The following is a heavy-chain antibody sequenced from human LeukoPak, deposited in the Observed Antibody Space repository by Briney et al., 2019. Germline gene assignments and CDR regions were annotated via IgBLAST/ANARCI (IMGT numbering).Heavy chain of an antibody. CDR2: ISPSGDIK. D-gene: IGHD3-16*02. J-gene: IGHJ4*02. CDR3: ARDISFYFDD. V-gene: IGHV3-48*01. CDR1: GFTFSSFG. Sequence: GGSLRLSCAASGFTFSSFGMHWVRQAPGKGLEYLSYISPSGDIKHYADSVKGRFTMSRDSARNSLYLQMNSLRAEDTAVYSCARDISFYFDDWGQGTLVTVSS.